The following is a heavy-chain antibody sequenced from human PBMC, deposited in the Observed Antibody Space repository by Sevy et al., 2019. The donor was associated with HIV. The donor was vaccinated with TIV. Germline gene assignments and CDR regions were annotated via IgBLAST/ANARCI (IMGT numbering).Heavy chain of an antibody. CDR3: AKEVSEHSYSDY. D-gene: IGHD3-10*01. J-gene: IGHJ4*02. CDR2: FDPEDGET. V-gene: IGHV1-24*01. CDR1: GYTLTELS. Sequence: ASVKVSCKVSGYTLTELSMHWVRQAPGKGLEWMGGFDPEDGETIYAQKFQGRVTMTEDTSTDTAYMELSSLRSEDTAVYYCAKEVSEHSYSDYWGQGTLVTVSS.